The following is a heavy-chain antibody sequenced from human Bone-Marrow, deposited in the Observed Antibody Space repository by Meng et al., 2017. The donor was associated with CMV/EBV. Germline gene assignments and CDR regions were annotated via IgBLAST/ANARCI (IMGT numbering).Heavy chain of an antibody. CDR1: GLTFCKAW. Sequence: LSLTCAVSGLTFCKAWMTWVRQAPGKGLEWIGRIQSKNDGESIDYAGPVRGRFVISRDDSKNMLYLQMTSLKPEDTAVYYCTTRAFWGPGKLVTVSS. CDR2: IQSKNDGESI. CDR3: TTRAF. V-gene: IGHV3-15*01. J-gene: IGHJ4*02.